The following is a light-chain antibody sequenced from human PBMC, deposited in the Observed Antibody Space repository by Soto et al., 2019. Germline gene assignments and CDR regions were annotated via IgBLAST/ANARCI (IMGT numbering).Light chain of an antibody. CDR2: GAF. Sequence: EILMPQSPVTLSVSPGERATLSCRASQSVSSNLAWYQQKPGQAPSLLIYGAFTRATGIPARFSGTGSGTEFTLTISSLQSEDFALYYCQQYNDWPLTFGQGSKVDIK. CDR3: QQYNDWPLT. V-gene: IGKV3-15*01. CDR1: QSVSSN. J-gene: IGKJ1*01.